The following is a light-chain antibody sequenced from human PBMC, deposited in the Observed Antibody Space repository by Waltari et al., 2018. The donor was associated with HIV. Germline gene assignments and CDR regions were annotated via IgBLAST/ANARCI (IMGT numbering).Light chain of an antibody. Sequence: DIVMTQSPLSLPVTPGAPASISCRSSQSLLRDNGNNYLEWYMPKAGQSPRLLIFLASHRGSGVPDRFSGSGAGTDFTLKISRVEAEDVGVYDCMEVLQTPYTFGQGTKLEIK. J-gene: IGKJ2*01. CDR3: MEVLQTPYT. V-gene: IGKV2-28*01. CDR2: LAS. CDR1: QSLLRDNGNNY.